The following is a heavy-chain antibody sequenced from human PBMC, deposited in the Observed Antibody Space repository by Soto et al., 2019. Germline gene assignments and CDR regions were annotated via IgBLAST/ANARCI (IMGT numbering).Heavy chain of an antibody. CDR2: ISGSGGST. D-gene: IGHD3-16*02. J-gene: IGHJ4*02. Sequence: LRLSCAASGFTFSSYAMSWVRQAPGKGLEWVSAISGSGGSTYYADSVKGRFTISRDNSKNTLYLQMNSLRAEDTAVYYCAKVPIVTSKFRDPVDYWGQGTLVTVSS. CDR1: GFTFSSYA. V-gene: IGHV3-23*01. CDR3: AKVPIVTSKFRDPVDY.